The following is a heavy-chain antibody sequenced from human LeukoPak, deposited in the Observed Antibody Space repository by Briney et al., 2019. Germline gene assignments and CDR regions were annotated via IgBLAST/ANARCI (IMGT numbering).Heavy chain of an antibody. D-gene: IGHD3-10*01. CDR1: GGSFSGHY. CDR3: ARPRYGSGSLDS. CDR2: INHSGST. J-gene: IGHJ4*02. Sequence: RPSETLSLTCAVDGGSFSGHYWTWIRQPPGKGLEWIGEINHSGSTTYNPSLNSRVTISVDTSKNQFSLRLSSVTAADTAVYYCARPRYGSGSLDSWGQGTLVTVSS. V-gene: IGHV4-34*01.